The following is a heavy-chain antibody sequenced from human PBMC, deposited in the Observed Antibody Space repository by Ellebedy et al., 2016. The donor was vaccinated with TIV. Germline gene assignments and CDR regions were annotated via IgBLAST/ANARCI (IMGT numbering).Heavy chain of an antibody. CDR3: ARGLTTVTLYWYFDL. CDR1: GYTFTSYD. V-gene: IGHV1-8*01. J-gene: IGHJ2*01. D-gene: IGHD4-17*01. Sequence: ASVKVSCKASGYTFTSYDINWVRQVTGQGLEWMGWMNPNSGNIGYAQKFQGRVTMTRNTSISTAYMELSSLRSEDTAVYYCARGLTTVTLYWYFDLWGRGTLVTVSS. CDR2: MNPNSGNI.